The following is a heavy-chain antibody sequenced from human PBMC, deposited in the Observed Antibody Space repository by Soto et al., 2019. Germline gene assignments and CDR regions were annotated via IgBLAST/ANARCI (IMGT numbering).Heavy chain of an antibody. CDR2: IYYSGST. J-gene: IGHJ4*02. V-gene: IGHV4-59*08. D-gene: IGHD6-19*01. CDR1: GGSISSYY. CDR3: ARLSSSGWYYFDY. Sequence: SETLSLTCTVSGGSISSYYWSWIRQSPGKGLEWIGYIYYSGSTNYNPSLKSRVTISVDTSKNQFSLKLSSVTAADTAVYYCARLSSSGWYYFDYWGQGTLVTVSS.